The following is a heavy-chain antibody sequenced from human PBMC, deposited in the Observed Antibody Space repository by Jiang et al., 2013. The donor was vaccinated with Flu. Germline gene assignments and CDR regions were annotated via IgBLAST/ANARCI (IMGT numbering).Heavy chain of an antibody. CDR3: ARAIEWHYYDSSGYYLPPFDY. V-gene: IGHV1-69*01. J-gene: IGHJ4*02. Sequence: GAEVKKPGSSVKVSCKASGGTFSSYAISWVRQAPGQGLEWMGGIIPIFGTANYAQKFQGRVTITADESTSTAYMELSSLRSEDTAVYYCARAIEWHYYDSSGYYLPPFDYWGQGTLVTVSS. CDR2: IIPIFGTA. D-gene: IGHD3-22*01. CDR1: GGTFSSYA.